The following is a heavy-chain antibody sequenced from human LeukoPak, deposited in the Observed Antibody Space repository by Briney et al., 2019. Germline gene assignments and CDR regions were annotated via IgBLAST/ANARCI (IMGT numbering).Heavy chain of an antibody. D-gene: IGHD6-13*01. Sequence: PGGSLRLSCAASGFTFSSYSMNWVRQAPGKGLEWVSYISSSSSTIYYADSVKGRFTISRDNAKNSLYLQMNSLRAEDTAVYYCARDKGGIAAAGTRSVWFDPWGQGTLVTVSS. CDR3: ARDKGGIAAAGTRSVWFDP. J-gene: IGHJ5*02. CDR2: ISSSSSTI. V-gene: IGHV3-48*01. CDR1: GFTFSSYS.